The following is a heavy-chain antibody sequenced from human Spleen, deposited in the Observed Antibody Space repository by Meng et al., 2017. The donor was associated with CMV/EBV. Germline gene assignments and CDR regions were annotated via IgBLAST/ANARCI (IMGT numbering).Heavy chain of an antibody. Sequence: SCKTSGYTCTGYYMNWVRRAPGQGLEWMGWINPNSGGTNYAQKFHDRLTMTRDTSISTAYMELSRLTSDDTAVYYCAKISPSSSANYWGQGTLVTVSS. CDR1: GYTCTGYY. J-gene: IGHJ4*02. D-gene: IGHD6-6*01. CDR3: AKISPSSSANY. V-gene: IGHV1-2*02. CDR2: INPNSGGT.